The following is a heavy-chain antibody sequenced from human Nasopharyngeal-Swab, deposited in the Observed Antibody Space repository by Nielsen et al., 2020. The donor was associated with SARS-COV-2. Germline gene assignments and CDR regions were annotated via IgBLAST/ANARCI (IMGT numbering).Heavy chain of an antibody. CDR3: ARGPDPALKFDP. CDR2: ISIYNGDR. D-gene: IGHD5-18*01. Sequence: ASVKVSCKASGYSFRSYGINWVRQAPGQGLEWMGWISIYNGDRNYAEKLQGRVSMTTDTSTTTAFMELTSLRSDDTAVYYCARGPDPALKFDPWGQGTLVAVSS. J-gene: IGHJ5*02. CDR1: GYSFRSYG. V-gene: IGHV1-18*01.